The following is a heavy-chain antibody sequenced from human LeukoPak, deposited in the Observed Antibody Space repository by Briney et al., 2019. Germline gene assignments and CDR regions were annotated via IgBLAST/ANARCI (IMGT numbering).Heavy chain of an antibody. J-gene: IGHJ4*02. CDR1: GGSISGYY. Sequence: SETLSLTCTVSGGSISGYYWSWIRQPPGKGLEWIGYIYYSGSTNSNPSLKSRVTISVDTSRNQFSLKLSSVTAADTAVYYCARPSGGDVLRYFDWFPFHYWGQGTLVTVSS. V-gene: IGHV4-59*08. D-gene: IGHD3-9*01. CDR3: ARPSGGDVLRYFDWFPFHY. CDR2: IYYSGST.